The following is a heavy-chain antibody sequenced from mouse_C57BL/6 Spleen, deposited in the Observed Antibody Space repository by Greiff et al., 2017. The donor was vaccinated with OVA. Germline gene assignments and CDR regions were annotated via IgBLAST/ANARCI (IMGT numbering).Heavy chain of an antibody. CDR3: ARVRYYGDRGAMDY. CDR1: GYAFSSSW. D-gene: IGHD1-1*01. Sequence: QVQLQQSGPELVKPGASVKISCKASGYAFSSSWMNWVKQRPGKGLEWIGRIYPGDGDTNYNGKFKGKATLTADKSSSTAYMQLSSLTSEDSAVCFCARVRYYGDRGAMDYWGQGTSVTVSS. V-gene: IGHV1-82*01. CDR2: IYPGDGDT. J-gene: IGHJ4*01.